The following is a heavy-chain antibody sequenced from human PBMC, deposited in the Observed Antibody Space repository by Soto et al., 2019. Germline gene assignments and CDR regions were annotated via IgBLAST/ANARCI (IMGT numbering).Heavy chain of an antibody. Sequence: PGGSLRLSCAASGFTFSSYAMSWVRQAPGKGLEWVSAISGSGGSTYYADSVKGRFTISRDNSKNTLYLQMNSLRAEDTAVYYCPKAFLFWSHQYGCGFDYWGQGTLVTVSS. CDR2: ISGSGGST. CDR1: GFTFSSYA. CDR3: PKAFLFWSHQYGCGFDY. D-gene: IGHD3-3*01. V-gene: IGHV3-23*01. J-gene: IGHJ4*02.